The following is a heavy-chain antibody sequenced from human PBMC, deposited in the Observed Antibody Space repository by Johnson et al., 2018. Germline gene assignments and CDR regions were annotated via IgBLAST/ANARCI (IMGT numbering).Heavy chain of an antibody. Sequence: VQLVQSGGGVVQPGRSLRLSCAASGFTFSSYAMHWVRQAPGKGLEWVSAISGSGGSTYYADSVKGRVTITRDNAKNTLYLQMNSLRAEDTAVYYCAKDIAAGYYYYVAVDVWGQGATVTVSS. CDR2: ISGSGGST. CDR3: AKDIAAGYYYYVAVDV. J-gene: IGHJ6*02. V-gene: IGHV3-23*04. D-gene: IGHD6-13*01. CDR1: GFTFSSYA.